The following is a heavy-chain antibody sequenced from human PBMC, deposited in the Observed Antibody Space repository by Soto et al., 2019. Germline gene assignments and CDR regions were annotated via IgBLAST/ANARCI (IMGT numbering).Heavy chain of an antibody. CDR2: INSDGSST. CDR1: GFTFSSYW. Sequence: EVQLVESGGGLVRPGGSLRLSCAASGFTFSSYWMHWVRQAPGKGLVWVSRINSDGSSTSYADSVKGRFTISRDNAKNTLYLQMNSLRAADTAVYYCAVAVAGPTAIGYWGQGTLVTVSS. V-gene: IGHV3-74*01. D-gene: IGHD6-19*01. CDR3: AVAVAGPTAIGY. J-gene: IGHJ4*02.